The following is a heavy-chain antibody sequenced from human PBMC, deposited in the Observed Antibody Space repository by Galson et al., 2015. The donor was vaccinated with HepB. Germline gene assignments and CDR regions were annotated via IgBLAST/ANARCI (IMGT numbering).Heavy chain of an antibody. V-gene: IGHV3-74*01. J-gene: IGHJ4*02. CDR3: ARQGRTMIEPLDY. D-gene: IGHD3-22*01. Sequence: SLRLSCAASGFTFTNYWMHWVRQAPGKGLVWVSRINGDGRSTSYADSVKGRFTISRDTAKNTLFLQMNSLRAEDTAVYYCARQGRTMIEPLDYWGQGTLVTVSP. CDR2: INGDGRST. CDR1: GFTFTNYW.